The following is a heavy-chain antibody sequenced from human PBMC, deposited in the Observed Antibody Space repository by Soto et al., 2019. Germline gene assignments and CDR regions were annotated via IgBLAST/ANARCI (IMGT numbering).Heavy chain of an antibody. CDR1: RGTFSSYA. CDR2: IIPIFGTA. J-gene: IGHJ5*02. Sequence: ASVKVSSKASRGTFSSYAISWARQAPGQELEWMGGIIPIFGTANYAQKFQGRVTITADESTSTAYMELSSLRSEDTAVYYCARGDIVLVPAAIEGGYNWYDPWGQGTLVPVTS. D-gene: IGHD2-2*01. V-gene: IGHV1-69*13. CDR3: ARGDIVLVPAAIEGGYNWYDP.